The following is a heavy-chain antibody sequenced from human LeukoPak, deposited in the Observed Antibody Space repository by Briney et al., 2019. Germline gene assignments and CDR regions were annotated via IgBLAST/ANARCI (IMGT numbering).Heavy chain of an antibody. J-gene: IGHJ4*02. D-gene: IGHD2-15*01. CDR1: GASISSYY. Sequence: SETLSLTCTVSGASISSYYWSWIRQPPGKGLESIGYVSYSGSTNYNPSLKSRVTISVDTSKSQLSLKLNSVTAADTAVYYCARLASPCTGGSCYQYYFDYWGQGTLVTVSS. CDR2: VSYSGST. V-gene: IGHV4-59*08. CDR3: ARLASPCTGGSCYQYYFDY.